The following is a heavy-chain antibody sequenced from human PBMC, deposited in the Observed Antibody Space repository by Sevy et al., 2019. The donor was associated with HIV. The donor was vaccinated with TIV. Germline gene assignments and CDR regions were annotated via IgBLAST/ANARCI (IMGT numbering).Heavy chain of an antibody. CDR2: INPHSAGT. Sequence: ASVKVSCKASGYTFTDYYIHWVRQAPGQGLEWMGWINPHSAGTTYARNFRGRVTVTRDTSISTVYMELSGLQSDDTAVYYWAREGFSLAAVTGVNGGFDFWGQGSLVTVSS. V-gene: IGHV1-2*07. CDR3: AREGFSLAAVTGVNGGFDF. J-gene: IGHJ4*02. D-gene: IGHD3-9*01. CDR1: GYTFTDYY.